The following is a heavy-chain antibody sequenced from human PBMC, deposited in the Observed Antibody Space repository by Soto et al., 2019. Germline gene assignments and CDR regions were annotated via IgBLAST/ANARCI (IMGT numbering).Heavy chain of an antibody. CDR2: FIPVLGVT. J-gene: IGHJ5*02. CDR3: ARGAAAARPWYNWFDP. Sequence: QVQLVQSGAEVKKPGSSVKVSCRASGGTFNSYTLSWVRQAPGQGFEWLGRFIPVLGVTNYAQKFQGRVTLAADKSTSTAYMELNNLTSEDTAVYYCARGAAAARPWYNWFDPWGQGTLVTVSS. CDR1: GGTFNSYT. D-gene: IGHD6-6*01. V-gene: IGHV1-69*02.